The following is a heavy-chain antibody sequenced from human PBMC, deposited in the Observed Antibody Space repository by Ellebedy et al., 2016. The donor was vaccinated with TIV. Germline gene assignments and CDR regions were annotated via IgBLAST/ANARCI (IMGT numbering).Heavy chain of an antibody. J-gene: IGHJ4*02. CDR1: GFTFSSYA. V-gene: IGHV3-30-3*01. D-gene: IGHD3-10*01. CDR2: ISYDGSNK. Sequence: GGSLRLXXAASGFTFSSYAMHWVRQAPGKGLEWVAVISYDGSNKYYADSVKGRFTISRDNSKNTLYLQMNSLRAEDTAVYYCARESGHVITMVRGVSNPLDYWGQGTLVTVSS. CDR3: ARESGHVITMVRGVSNPLDY.